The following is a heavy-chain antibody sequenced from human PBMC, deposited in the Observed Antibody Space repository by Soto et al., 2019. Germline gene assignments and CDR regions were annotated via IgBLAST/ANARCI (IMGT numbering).Heavy chain of an antibody. Sequence: EVQLVESGGGLVQPGGSLRLSCAASGFTFSGYWMNWVRQAPGKGLEWVANIKQGGGEKYYVDSVKGRFTISRDNAKNSLYLQMNRLRAEDTAVYYCARDRWWLVHWGQGTLVTVSS. CDR2: IKQGGGEK. CDR3: ARDRWWLVH. V-gene: IGHV3-7*01. J-gene: IGHJ4*02. D-gene: IGHD6-19*01. CDR1: GFTFSGYW.